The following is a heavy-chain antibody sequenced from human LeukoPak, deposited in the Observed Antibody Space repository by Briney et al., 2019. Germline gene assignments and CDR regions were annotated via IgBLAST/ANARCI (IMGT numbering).Heavy chain of an antibody. CDR3: VKEGVEYSYSYGDY. J-gene: IGHJ4*02. D-gene: IGHD3-16*01. CDR1: GFTFSNYG. V-gene: IGHV3-30*02. Sequence: GGSLRLSCAASGFTFSNYGMHWVRQAPGKGLEWVTFIRYDGSDKYYADSVKGRFTISRDNSKNTLSLQMSSLRPDDTAFYFCVKEGVEYSYSYGDYWGQGTLVTVSS. CDR2: IRYDGSDK.